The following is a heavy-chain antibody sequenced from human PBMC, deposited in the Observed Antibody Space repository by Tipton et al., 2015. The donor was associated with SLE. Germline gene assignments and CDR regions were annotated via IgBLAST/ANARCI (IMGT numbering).Heavy chain of an antibody. CDR2: IIPIFGTA. CDR3: ASAARAYNWNYEGDS. CDR1: GGTFSSYA. V-gene: IGHV1-69*05. J-gene: IGHJ4*02. Sequence: QSGAEVKKPGSSVKVSCKASGGTFSSYAISWVRQAPGQGLEWMGGIIPIFGTANYAQKFQGRVTITTDESTSTAYMELSSLRAEDTAVYYCASAARAYNWNYEGDSWGQGTLVIVSS. D-gene: IGHD1-7*01.